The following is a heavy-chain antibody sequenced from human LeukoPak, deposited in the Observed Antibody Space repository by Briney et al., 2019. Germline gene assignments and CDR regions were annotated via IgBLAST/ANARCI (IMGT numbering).Heavy chain of an antibody. CDR1: GFSLSRYW. J-gene: IGHJ3*01. CDR2: INSDGSEG. V-gene: IGHV3-7*03. D-gene: IGHD6-6*01. Sequence: PGGSLRLSCAASGFSLSRYWMSWVRQTPGKGLEWVASINSDGSEGYYADVVKGRFTISRDNAKNSLYLQINSLRAEDTAVYYCARSSYSSSSSVWGQGTMVTVSS. CDR3: ARSSYSSSSSV.